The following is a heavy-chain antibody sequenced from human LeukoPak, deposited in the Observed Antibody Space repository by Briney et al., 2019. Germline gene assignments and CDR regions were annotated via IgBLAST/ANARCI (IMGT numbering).Heavy chain of an antibody. J-gene: IGHJ4*02. CDR2: IIPIFGTA. V-gene: IGHV1-69*13. CDR1: GGTFSSYA. CDR3: ASVYSSSSLGFDY. D-gene: IGHD6-6*01. Sequence: PVKVSCKASGGTFSSYAISWVRQAPGQGLEWMGGIIPIFGTANYAQKFQGRVTITADESTSTAYMELSSLRSEDTAVYYCASVYSSSSLGFDYWGQGTLVTVSS.